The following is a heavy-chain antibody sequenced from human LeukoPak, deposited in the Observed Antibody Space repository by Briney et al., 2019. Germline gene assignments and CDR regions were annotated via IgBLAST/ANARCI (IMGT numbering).Heavy chain of an antibody. Sequence: SETLSLTCAVYGGSFSGYYWSWIRQPPGKGLEWIGEINHSGSTNYNPSLKSRVTISVDTSKNQFSLKLSSVTAADTAVYYCASRSTSTIDYWGQGTLVTVSS. D-gene: IGHD2-2*01. CDR1: GGSFSGYY. J-gene: IGHJ4*02. CDR2: INHSGST. CDR3: ASRSTSTIDY. V-gene: IGHV4-34*01.